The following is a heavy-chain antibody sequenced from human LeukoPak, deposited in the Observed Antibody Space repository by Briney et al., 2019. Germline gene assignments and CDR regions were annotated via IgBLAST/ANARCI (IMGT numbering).Heavy chain of an antibody. D-gene: IGHD1-26*01. V-gene: IGHV3-11*01. Sequence: PGGSLRLSCAASGFTFSDYNMNWVRQAPGKGLEWVSYTTNGGSTIHHADSVKGRFTISRDNAKKTLYLQMNSLRAEDTAVYYCARSIGLTSGGVDVWGQGTTVTVSS. CDR2: TTNGGSTI. J-gene: IGHJ6*02. CDR1: GFTFSDYN. CDR3: ARSIGLTSGGVDV.